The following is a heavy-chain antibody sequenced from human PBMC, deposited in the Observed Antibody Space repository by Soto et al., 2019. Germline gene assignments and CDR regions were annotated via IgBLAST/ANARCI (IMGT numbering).Heavy chain of an antibody. J-gene: IGHJ5*02. CDR3: ASKGVVANWFDP. CDR1: GGSISSGGYY. CDR2: IYYSGST. Sequence: SETLSLTCTVSGGSISSGGYYWSWIRQHPGKGLEWIGYIYYSGSTYYNPSLKSRVTISVDTSKNQFSLKLSSVTAADTAVYYCASKGVVANWFDPWGQGTLVTVSS. V-gene: IGHV4-31*03. D-gene: IGHD2-8*01.